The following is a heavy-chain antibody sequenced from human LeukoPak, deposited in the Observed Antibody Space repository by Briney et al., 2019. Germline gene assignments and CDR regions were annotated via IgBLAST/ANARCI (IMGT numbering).Heavy chain of an antibody. CDR2: ISSDGSNK. D-gene: IGHD6-13*01. Sequence: GGSLRLSCAASGFTFSNYGMHWVRQAPGKGLEWVAVISSDGSNKYYVDSVKGRFTISRDNSKNTLYLQMDSLRAEGTAVYYCAKAHYSSSWFFAGGFDYWGQGTLVTVSS. V-gene: IGHV3-30*18. CDR1: GFTFSNYG. J-gene: IGHJ4*02. CDR3: AKAHYSSSWFFAGGFDY.